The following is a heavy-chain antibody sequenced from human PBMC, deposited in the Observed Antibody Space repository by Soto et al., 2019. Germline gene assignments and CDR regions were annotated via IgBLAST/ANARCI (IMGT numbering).Heavy chain of an antibody. CDR1: GGSVSSDTHY. CDR3: ARFVRSCSGTTCYTRADV. D-gene: IGHD2-2*02. Sequence: SETLSLTCTDSGGSVSSDTHYWSWIRQPPGKRLEWIGFIYSSASTNYNPSLKSRVTMSVDTSKNQFSLKLRSVIVADTAVYHCARFVRSCSGTTCYTRADVWGQGTTVTVSS. V-gene: IGHV4-61*01. CDR2: IYSSAST. J-gene: IGHJ6*02.